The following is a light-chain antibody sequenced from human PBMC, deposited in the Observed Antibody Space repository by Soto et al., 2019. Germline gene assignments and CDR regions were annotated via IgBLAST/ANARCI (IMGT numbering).Light chain of an antibody. CDR2: GAS. V-gene: IGKV3-15*01. J-gene: IGKJ1*01. CDR1: QSVDIS. CDR3: QKYNDWPPT. Sequence: EIVLTQSPATLSASLGERVTISCRASQSVDISLAWYQHKPGKAPRLLIYGASNRDTGIPERLSGSGSGTEFNLTISRLQSEDFAAYYCQKYNDWPPTCGQGTKVDIK.